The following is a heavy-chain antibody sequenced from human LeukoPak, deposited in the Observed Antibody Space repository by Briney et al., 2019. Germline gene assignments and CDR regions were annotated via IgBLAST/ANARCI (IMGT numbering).Heavy chain of an antibody. V-gene: IGHV4-61*02. CDR2: IYTSGST. D-gene: IGHD3-22*01. J-gene: IGHJ4*02. CDR3: ARVTTGGYYNY. CDR1: GGSISSGSYY. Sequence: MPSETLSLTCTVSGGSISSGSYYWSWIRQPAGKGLEWIGRIYTSGSTNYNPSLKSRVTISLDTSENHFSLKPSSVTAADTAVYYCARVTTGGYYNYWGQGTLVTVSS.